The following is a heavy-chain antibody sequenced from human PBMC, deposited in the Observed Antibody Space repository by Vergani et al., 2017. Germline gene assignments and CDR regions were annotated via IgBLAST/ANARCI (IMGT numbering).Heavy chain of an antibody. CDR2: IYTSGST. D-gene: IGHD6-6*01. J-gene: IGHJ6*02. CDR3: AREYSSSSVYYYYGMDV. Sequence: QVQLQESGPGLVKPSETLSLTCTVSGGSISSYYWSWIRQPPGKGLEWIGYIYTSGSTNYNPSLKSRVTISVDTSKNQFSLKLSSVTAADTAVYYCAREYSSSSVYYYYGMDVWGQGP. CDR1: GGSISSYY. V-gene: IGHV4-59*01.